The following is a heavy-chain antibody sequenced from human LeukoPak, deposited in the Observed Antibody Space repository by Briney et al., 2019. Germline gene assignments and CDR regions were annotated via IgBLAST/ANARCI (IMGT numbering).Heavy chain of an antibody. CDR1: GGSMSGTNYY. CDR3: ARTAPYYYDSSSYISY. V-gene: IGHV4-39*02. Sequence: PSETLSLTCTVSGGSMSGTNYYWAWIRQPPGKGLEWIGSMYYSGTTYYNPSLKSPVTVSVDTSKIHFSLRLNSVTAADTAIYYCARTAPYYYDSSSYISYWGQGSLVTVSS. J-gene: IGHJ4*02. D-gene: IGHD3-22*01. CDR2: MYYSGTT.